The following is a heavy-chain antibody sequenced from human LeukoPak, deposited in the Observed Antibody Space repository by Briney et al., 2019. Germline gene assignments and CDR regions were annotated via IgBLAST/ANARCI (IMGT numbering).Heavy chain of an antibody. V-gene: IGHV4-61*08. CDR2: IYYSGST. CDR3: ARAASGYYSPFDY. D-gene: IGHD3-22*01. J-gene: IGHJ4*02. CDR1: GGSISSGGYS. Sequence: PSETLSLTCAVSGGSISSGGYSWSWIRQPPGKGLEWIGYIYYSGSTNYNPSLKSRVTISVDASKNQFSLKLSSVTAADTAVYYCARAASGYYSPFDYWGQGTLVTVSS.